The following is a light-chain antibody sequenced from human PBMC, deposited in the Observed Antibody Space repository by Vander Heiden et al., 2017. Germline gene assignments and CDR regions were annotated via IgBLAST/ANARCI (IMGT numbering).Light chain of an antibody. Sequence: DIQLTQSPSSLSASVGDRVTITCRASQSISSYLNWYQQKPGKAPKLLIYAASSLKSGVPSRFSGSGSGTDFTLSISSRQPEDFATYYCQQSYSTPPVTFGGGTKVEIK. CDR1: QSISSY. CDR3: QQSYSTPPVT. CDR2: AAS. J-gene: IGKJ4*01. V-gene: IGKV1-39*01.